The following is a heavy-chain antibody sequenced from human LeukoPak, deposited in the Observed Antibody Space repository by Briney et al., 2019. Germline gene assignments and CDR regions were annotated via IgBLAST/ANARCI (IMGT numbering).Heavy chain of an antibody. Sequence: GGSVRLSCAASGFTFSRYWMHWARQAPGKGLVWVSRINSDGSSTSYADSVKGRFTISRDNAKNTLYLQINSLRAEDTAVYYCAGDLGWDDVFDIWGQGTIVTASS. CDR3: AGDLGWDDVFDI. D-gene: IGHD1-26*01. J-gene: IGHJ3*02. V-gene: IGHV3-74*01. CDR1: GFTFSRYW. CDR2: INSDGSST.